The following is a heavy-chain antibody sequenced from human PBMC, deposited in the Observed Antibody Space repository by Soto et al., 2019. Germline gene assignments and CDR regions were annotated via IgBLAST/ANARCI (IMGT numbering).Heavy chain of an antibody. V-gene: IGHV4-59*01. J-gene: IGHJ4*02. CDR2: IYYSGST. D-gene: IGHD1-26*01. Sequence: SETLSLTCTVSGGSISSYCWSWIRQPPGKGLEWIGYIYYSGSTNYNPSLKSRVTISVDTSKNQFSLKLSSVTAADTAVYYCARDHRGSYYFDYWGQGTLVTVSS. CDR1: GGSISSYC. CDR3: ARDHRGSYYFDY.